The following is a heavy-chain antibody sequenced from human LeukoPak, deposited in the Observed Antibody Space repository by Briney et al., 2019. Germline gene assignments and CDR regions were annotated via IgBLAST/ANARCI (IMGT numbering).Heavy chain of an antibody. CDR2: IYHSGTT. Sequence: SETLSLTCAVSGYPISSGYYWGWIRQPPGKGLEWIGSIYHSGTTYYNPSLKSRVTISVDTSKNQFSLKLSSVTAADTAVYYCARRTMVATVDYWGQGTLVTVSS. J-gene: IGHJ4*02. CDR3: ARRTMVATVDY. CDR1: GYPISSGYY. V-gene: IGHV4-38-2*01. D-gene: IGHD5-12*01.